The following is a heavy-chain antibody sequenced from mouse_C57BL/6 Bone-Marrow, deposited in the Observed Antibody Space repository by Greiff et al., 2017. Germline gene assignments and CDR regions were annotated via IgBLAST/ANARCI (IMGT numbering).Heavy chain of an antibody. D-gene: IGHD1-1*01. V-gene: IGHV1-55*01. CDR2: IYPGSGST. J-gene: IGHJ3*01. Sequence: QVQLQQPGAELVKPGASVKMSCKASGYTFTSYWITWVKQRPGQGLEWIGDIYPGSGSTNYNEKFKSKATLTVDTSSSTAYMQRSSLASEDSAVFDSGGYGSSKFAYWGQGTLVTVSA. CDR3: GGYGSSKFAY. CDR1: GYTFTSYW.